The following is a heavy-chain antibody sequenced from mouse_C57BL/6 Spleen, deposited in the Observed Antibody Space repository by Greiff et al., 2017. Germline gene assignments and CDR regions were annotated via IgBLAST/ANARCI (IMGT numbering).Heavy chain of an antibody. V-gene: IGHV1-19*01. CDR3: ASEVGVHPGGY. D-gene: IGHD1-1*02. CDR2: INPYNGGT. Sequence: EVQLQQSGPVLVKPGASVKMSCKASGYTFTDYYMNWVKQSHGKSLEWIGVINPYNGGTSYNQKFKGKATLTVDKSSSTAYMELNSLTSEDSAVYYCASEVGVHPGGYWGQGTTLTVSS. CDR1: GYTFTDYY. J-gene: IGHJ2*01.